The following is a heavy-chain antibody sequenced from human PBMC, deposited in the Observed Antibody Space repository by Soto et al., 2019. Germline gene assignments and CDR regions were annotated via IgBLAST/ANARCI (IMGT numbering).Heavy chain of an antibody. Sequence: PXESLRLSCATSAFTFRNYWMNWVRQAPGKGLEWVANIKPDGSATNYVDSVKGRFTISRDNVRNSVSLQMNSLRVEDTAVYFCFGGNGGPQWGQGTLVTVSS. J-gene: IGHJ4*02. CDR1: AFTFRNYW. CDR2: IKPDGSAT. V-gene: IGHV3-7*03. D-gene: IGHD3-16*01. CDR3: FGGNGGPQ.